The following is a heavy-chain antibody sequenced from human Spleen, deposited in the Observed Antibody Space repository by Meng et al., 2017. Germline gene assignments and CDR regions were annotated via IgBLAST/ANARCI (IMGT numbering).Heavy chain of an antibody. V-gene: IGHV3-30*04. CDR3: ARDVSSSWYLRYFDL. D-gene: IGHD6-13*01. J-gene: IGHJ2*01. CDR1: GFTFSSYT. Sequence: GEFLKISCAASGFTFSSYTMHWVRQAPGKGLEWVAVISYDGSNKYSADSVKGRFTISRDNSKNTLYLQMNSLRAEDTAVYYCARDVSSSWYLRYFDLWGRGTLVTVSS. CDR2: ISYDGSNK.